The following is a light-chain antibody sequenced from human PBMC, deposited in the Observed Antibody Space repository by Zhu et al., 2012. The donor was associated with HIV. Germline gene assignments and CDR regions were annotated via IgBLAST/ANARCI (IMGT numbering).Light chain of an antibody. CDR2: GVS. Sequence: EIVLTQYPGTLSLSPGDKTILSCKASQSVSSLAWYQQKPGQAPSLVIYGVSNRATGIPDRFSGSGSGTDFTLTIRRLEPEDFAVYYCQQYGDSVTFGPGTRVDLK. V-gene: IGKV3-20*01. CDR1: QSVSS. CDR3: QQYGDSVT. J-gene: IGKJ3*01.